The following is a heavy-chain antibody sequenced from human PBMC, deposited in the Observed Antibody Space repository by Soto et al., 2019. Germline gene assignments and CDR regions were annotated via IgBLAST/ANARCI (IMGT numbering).Heavy chain of an antibody. Sequence: EVQLLESGGGLVQPGGSLRLSCAASGFTFSSYAMSWVRQAPGKGLEWVSAISGSGGSTYYAVSVKGRFTISRDNSKNTLYLHMNSMRAKDTAVYYCAKDSYYCSGGSCSEGGYYYYYMDVWGKGTTVTVSS. CDR2: ISGSGGST. CDR3: AKDSYYCSGGSCSEGGYYYYYMDV. V-gene: IGHV3-23*01. D-gene: IGHD2-15*01. J-gene: IGHJ6*03. CDR1: GFTFSSYA.